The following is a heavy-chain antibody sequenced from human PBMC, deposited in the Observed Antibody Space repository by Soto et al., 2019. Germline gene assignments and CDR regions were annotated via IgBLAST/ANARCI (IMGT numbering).Heavy chain of an antibody. Sequence: LSLTCAVSGVSVTNGDYYWSWMRQSPGKGLEWIGNIYYSETTSYNPSLNSRLSISIDTSRNQFSLQLTSVTAADTAIYYCARQRRGGYWFDPWGQGTLVTVSS. V-gene: IGHV4-30-4*01. J-gene: IGHJ5*02. CDR2: IYYSETT. CDR3: ARQRRGGYWFDP. CDR1: GVSVTNGDYY.